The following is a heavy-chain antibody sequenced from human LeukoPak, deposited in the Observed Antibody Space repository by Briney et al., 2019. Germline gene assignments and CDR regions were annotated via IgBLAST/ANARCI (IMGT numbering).Heavy chain of an antibody. Sequence: SETPSLTCAVSGYSISSGYYWGWFRQPPGKGLEWIGSIYYSGSTYYNPSLKSRVTISVDTSKNQFSLKLSSVTAADTAVYYCARRITMIVVVDAFDIWGQGTMVTVSS. J-gene: IGHJ3*02. CDR1: GYSISSGYY. CDR2: IYYSGST. V-gene: IGHV4-38-2*01. CDR3: ARRITMIVVVDAFDI. D-gene: IGHD3-22*01.